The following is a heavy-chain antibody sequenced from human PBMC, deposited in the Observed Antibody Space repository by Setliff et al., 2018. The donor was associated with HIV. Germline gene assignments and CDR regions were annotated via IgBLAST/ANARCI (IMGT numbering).Heavy chain of an antibody. V-gene: IGHV4-59*11. D-gene: IGHD5-12*01. J-gene: IGHJ4*02. CDR1: GGSIRSHY. Sequence: SETLSLTCTVSGGSIRSHYWSWIRQPPGKGLEWIGSFYHTGSTHYNPSLKSRVTISTDTSKNQFSLNVRSVTAADTAVYFCAKSSPSIGYISDHWGQGTLVTVSS. CDR3: AKSSPSIGYISDH. CDR2: FYHTGST.